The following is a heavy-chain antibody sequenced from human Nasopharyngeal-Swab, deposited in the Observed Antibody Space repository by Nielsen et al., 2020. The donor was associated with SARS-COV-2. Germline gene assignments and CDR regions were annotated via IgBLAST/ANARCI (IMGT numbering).Heavy chain of an antibody. CDR3: ARDPRDNYDFWSGYYKDYYYGMDV. J-gene: IGHJ6*02. CDR1: GYTFTSYG. V-gene: IGHV1-18*01. Sequence: ASVKVFCKASGYTFTSYGISWVRQAPGQGLEWMGWISAYNGNTNYAQKLQGRVTMTTDTSTSTAYMELRSLRSDDTAVYYCARDPRDNYDFWSGYYKDYYYGMDVWGQGTTVTVSS. D-gene: IGHD3-3*01. CDR2: ISAYNGNT.